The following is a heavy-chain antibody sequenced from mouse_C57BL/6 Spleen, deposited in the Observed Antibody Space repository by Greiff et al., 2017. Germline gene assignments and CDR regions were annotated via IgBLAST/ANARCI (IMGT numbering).Heavy chain of an antibody. V-gene: IGHV3-6*01. CDR1: GYSITSGYY. J-gene: IGHJ3*01. Sequence: EVQLQESGPGLVKPSQSLSLTCSVTGYSITSGYYWNWIRQFPGNKLEWMGYISYDGSNNYNPSLKNRISITRDTSKNQFFLKLNSVTTEDTATYYCARDRDYGSSYLSWFAYWGQGTLVTVSA. D-gene: IGHD1-1*01. CDR2: ISYDGSN. CDR3: ARDRDYGSSYLSWFAY.